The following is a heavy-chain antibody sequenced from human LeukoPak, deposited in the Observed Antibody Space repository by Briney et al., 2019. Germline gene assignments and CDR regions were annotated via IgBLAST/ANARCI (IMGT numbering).Heavy chain of an antibody. J-gene: IGHJ4*02. V-gene: IGHV4-39*01. Sequence: PSETLSLTCTVSGGSITTSDFDWAXXXQPXGQGFEWIATISSSGKAYYYPSLMSRVTISVDTSKNQFSLDVTSVTAADTGLFYCARFKGRTGFDYWGRGILVIVS. D-gene: IGHD1-14*01. CDR3: ARFKGRTGFDY. CDR2: ISSSGKA. CDR1: GGSITTSDFD.